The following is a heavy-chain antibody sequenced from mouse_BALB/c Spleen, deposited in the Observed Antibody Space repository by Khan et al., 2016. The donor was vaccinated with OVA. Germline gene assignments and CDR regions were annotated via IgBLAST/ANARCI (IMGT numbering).Heavy chain of an antibody. V-gene: IGHV3-2*02. Sequence: EVQLQESGPGLVKPSQSLSLTCTVTGYSITSDYAWNWIRQFPGNKLEWMGYISYSGNIHYNPSLKSRISITRDTSKNQFFLQLNSVTTEDTATYYRARIYGGDFDYWGQGTTLTVSS. J-gene: IGHJ2*01. CDR2: ISYSGNI. D-gene: IGHD1-1*01. CDR1: GYSITSDYA. CDR3: ARIYGGDFDY.